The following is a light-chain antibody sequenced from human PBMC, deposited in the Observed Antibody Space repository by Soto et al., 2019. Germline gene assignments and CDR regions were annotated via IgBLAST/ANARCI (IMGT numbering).Light chain of an antibody. CDR3: QQYNNWPTT. CDR2: GAS. CDR1: QSIGGN. Sequence: EVVMTQSPATLSVSPGERATLSCRASQSIGGNLAWYQQKRGQAPRLLIYGASTRATGIPVRFSGSGSGTEFTLTISSLQSEDFAVYYCQQYNNWPTTFGQGTKVEIK. J-gene: IGKJ1*01. V-gene: IGKV3-15*01.